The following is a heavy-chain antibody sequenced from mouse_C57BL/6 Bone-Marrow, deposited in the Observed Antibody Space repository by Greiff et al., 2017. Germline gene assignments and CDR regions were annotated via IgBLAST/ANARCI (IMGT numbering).Heavy chain of an antibody. Sequence: VQLQQSGAELVKPGASVKLSCTASGFNIKDYYMPWVKQRTEQGLEWIGRIDPEDGETKYAPKFQGKATITADTSSNTAYLQLSSLTSEDTAVYYCARSPYGSSHFDYWGQGTTLTVSS. J-gene: IGHJ2*01. CDR2: IDPEDGET. D-gene: IGHD1-1*01. CDR1: GFNIKDYY. CDR3: ARSPYGSSHFDY. V-gene: IGHV14-2*01.